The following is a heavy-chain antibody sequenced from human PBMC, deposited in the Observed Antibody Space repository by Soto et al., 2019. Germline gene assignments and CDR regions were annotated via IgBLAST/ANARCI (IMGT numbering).Heavy chain of an antibody. D-gene: IGHD3-22*01. CDR3: ARDPDYYDSGGTQAGIDY. V-gene: IGHV1-69*01. J-gene: IGHJ4*02. Sequence: QVQLVQSGAEVKKPGSSVKVSCKASGGTFSSYAISWVRQAPGQGLEWMGGIIPIFGTANYAQKFQGRVTITADESTSTAYMELSSLRSEDTAVYYCARDPDYYDSGGTQAGIDYWGQGTLVTVSS. CDR1: GGTFSSYA. CDR2: IIPIFGTA.